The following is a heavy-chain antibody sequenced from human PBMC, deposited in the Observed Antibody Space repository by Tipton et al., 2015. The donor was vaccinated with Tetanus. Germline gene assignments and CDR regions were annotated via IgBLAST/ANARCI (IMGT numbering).Heavy chain of an antibody. CDR2: IIPIFGTA. Sequence: QLVQSGAEVKKPGSSVKVSCKASGGTFSSYAISWVRRAPGQGLEWMGGIIPIFGTANYAQKFQGRVTITADESTSTAYMELSSLRSEDPAVYYCARGVGAARPTSDYFDYWGQGTLVTVSS. J-gene: IGHJ4*02. CDR3: ARGVGAARPTSDYFDY. V-gene: IGHV1-69*01. CDR1: GGTFSSYA. D-gene: IGHD6-6*01.